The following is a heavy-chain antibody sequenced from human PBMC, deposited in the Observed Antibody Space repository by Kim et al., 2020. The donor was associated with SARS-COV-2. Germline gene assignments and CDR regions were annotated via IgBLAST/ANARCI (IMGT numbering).Heavy chain of an antibody. V-gene: IGHV4-38-2*02. D-gene: IGHD3-10*01. Sequence: SETLSLTCTVSGYSISSGYYWGWIRQPPGKGLEWIGSIYHSGSTYSNPSLKSRVTVSVDTSKNQFSLNLISVTAADTAVYYCARLSVIRGTDWGQGTLVTVSS. CDR2: IYHSGST. CDR1: GYSISSGYY. CDR3: ARLSVIRGTD. J-gene: IGHJ4*02.